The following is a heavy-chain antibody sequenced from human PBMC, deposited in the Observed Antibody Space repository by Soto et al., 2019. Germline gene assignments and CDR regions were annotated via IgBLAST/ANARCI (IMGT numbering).Heavy chain of an antibody. D-gene: IGHD6-19*01. Sequence: EVQLLESGGGLVRPGESVRLSCAASGFNFNKYAMSWVRQAPGEGLEWVSGISCCGGTASYADSVKGRFTIARDDAKNTLYLHMNSLRVEDTAEHYCAKADGQQWLLPHLENWGRGTLVTVS. CDR3: AKADGQQWLLPHLEN. CDR2: ISCCGGTA. CDR1: GFNFNKYA. J-gene: IGHJ4*02. V-gene: IGHV3-23*01.